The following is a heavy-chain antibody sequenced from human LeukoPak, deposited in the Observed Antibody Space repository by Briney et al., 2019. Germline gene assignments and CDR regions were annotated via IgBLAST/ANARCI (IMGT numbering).Heavy chain of an antibody. Sequence: PSETLSLTCTVSGGSISSYYWSWIRQPPGKGLEWIGYIYYSGSTNYNPSLKSRVTISVDTSKNQFSLKLSSVTAADTAVYYCARLYSGSYVYYFDYWGQGTLVTVSS. CDR2: IYYSGST. D-gene: IGHD1-26*01. CDR3: ARLYSGSYVYYFDY. J-gene: IGHJ4*02. CDR1: GGSISSYY. V-gene: IGHV4-59*01.